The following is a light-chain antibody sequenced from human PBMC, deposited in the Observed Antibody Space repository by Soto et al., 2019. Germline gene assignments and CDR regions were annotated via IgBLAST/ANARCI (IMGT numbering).Light chain of an antibody. J-gene: IGLJ7*01. CDR2: EGS. Sequence: QSVLTQPASVSGSPGQSITISCTGTSSDVGSYNLVSWYQQHPGKAPKLMIYEGSKRPSGVSNRFSGSKSGNTASLTISGLQAEDEADYYCCSYAGSNSAVFGGGTKLTVL. CDR1: SSDVGSYNL. V-gene: IGLV2-23*01. CDR3: CSYAGSNSAV.